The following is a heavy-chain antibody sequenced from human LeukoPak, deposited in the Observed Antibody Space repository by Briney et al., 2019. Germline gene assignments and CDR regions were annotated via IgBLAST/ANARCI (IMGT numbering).Heavy chain of an antibody. CDR1: GFTFDDYE. V-gene: IGHV3-43*02. Sequence: GGSLRLSCAASGFTFDDYEMHWVRQAPGKGLEWVALISGDGGSPNYGDFVKGRFTISRDNSKKSLYLQMNRVTTEDTALYYCAKDLVRGYRDHSNGRGGDFDFWGQGALVTVSS. D-gene: IGHD4-11*01. J-gene: IGHJ4*02. CDR3: AKDLVRGYRDHSNGRGGDFDF. CDR2: ISGDGGSP.